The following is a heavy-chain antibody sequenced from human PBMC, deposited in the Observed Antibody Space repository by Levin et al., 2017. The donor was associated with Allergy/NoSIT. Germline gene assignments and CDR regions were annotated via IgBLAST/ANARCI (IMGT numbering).Heavy chain of an antibody. Sequence: HPVGSLRLSCATSGFIFSNYEMNWVRQAPGKGPEWLSYISGSGQTIDYADSVRGRFTISRDNDKSLLFLQMNSLRAEDTAVYYCGSPLSGYYGSSGYIRHWGQGTLVTVSS. J-gene: IGHJ4*02. CDR2: ISGSGQTI. D-gene: IGHD3-22*01. CDR3: GSPLSGYYGSSGYIRH. V-gene: IGHV3-48*03. CDR1: GFIFSNYE.